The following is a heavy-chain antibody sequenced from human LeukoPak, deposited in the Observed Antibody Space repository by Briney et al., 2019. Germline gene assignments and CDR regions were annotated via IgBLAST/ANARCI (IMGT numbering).Heavy chain of an antibody. CDR3: AKDTVKVATIRRVPHYMDV. Sequence: GGSLRLSCAASGFTFGSYGMHWVRQAPGKGLEWVAFIRYDGSNKYHADSVKGRFTISRDNSKNTMYLQMNSLRAEDTAVYYCAKDTVKVATIRRVPHYMDVWGKGTTVTISS. CDR2: IRYDGSNK. D-gene: IGHD5-12*01. CDR1: GFTFGSYG. J-gene: IGHJ6*03. V-gene: IGHV3-30*02.